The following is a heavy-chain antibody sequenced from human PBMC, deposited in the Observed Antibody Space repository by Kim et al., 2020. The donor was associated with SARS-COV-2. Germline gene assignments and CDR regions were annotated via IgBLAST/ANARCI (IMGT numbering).Heavy chain of an antibody. D-gene: IGHD6-19*01. CDR2: IYYSGST. CDR1: GGSISSYY. Sequence: SETLSLTCTVSGGSISSYYWSWIRQLPGKGLEWIGYIYYSGSTNYNPSLKSRVTISVDTSKNQFSLKLSSVTAADTAVYYCARLSVAGTYYYYYYMDVWGKGTTVTVSS. J-gene: IGHJ6*03. CDR3: ARLSVAGTYYYYYYMDV. V-gene: IGHV4-59*08.